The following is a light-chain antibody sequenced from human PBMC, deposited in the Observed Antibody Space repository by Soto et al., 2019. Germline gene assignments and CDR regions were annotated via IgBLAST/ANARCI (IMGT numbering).Light chain of an antibody. Sequence: EIVLTQSPATLSPFPGDIVTLSCRASEYINTRLAWYQHRPGQAPRLLIYQTSIRAAGIPARFSGSGSGTDFTLTISSLHPEDVAVYYCQQYYDPPVTFGQGTKV. CDR1: EYINTR. J-gene: IGKJ1*01. V-gene: IGKV3D-15*01. CDR2: QTS. CDR3: QQYYDPPVT.